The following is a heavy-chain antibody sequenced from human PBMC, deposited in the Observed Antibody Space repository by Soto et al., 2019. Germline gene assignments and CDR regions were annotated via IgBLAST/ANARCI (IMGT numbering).Heavy chain of an antibody. V-gene: IGHV1-18*01. CDR3: ARDGSRGYFDY. CDR2: ISGYNGNT. CDR1: GYTFTSYG. Sequence: ASVTVSCMASGYTFTSYGISWVRQAPGQGLEWMGWISGYNGNTNYAQKLQGRVTMTTDTSTSTAFMELRSLRSGDTAVYYGARDGSRGYFDYWGQGTLVTVSS. D-gene: IGHD3-10*01. J-gene: IGHJ4*02.